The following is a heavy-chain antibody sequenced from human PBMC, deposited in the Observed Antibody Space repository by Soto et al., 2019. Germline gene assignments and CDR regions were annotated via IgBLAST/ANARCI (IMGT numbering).Heavy chain of an antibody. D-gene: IGHD3-16*01. Sequence: SETLSLTCSVSGGSISGATYYWTWIRQVPGKGLEWLGYSHSGSPFYNPSLKSRLSISVVASKNQFSLTLRSVTAADAAMYYCARSIPPRGAVWGWFDPWGHGTLVTVSS. CDR1: GGSISGATYY. J-gene: IGHJ5*02. V-gene: IGHV4-30-4*01. CDR3: ARSIPPRGAVWGWFDP. CDR2: SHSGSP.